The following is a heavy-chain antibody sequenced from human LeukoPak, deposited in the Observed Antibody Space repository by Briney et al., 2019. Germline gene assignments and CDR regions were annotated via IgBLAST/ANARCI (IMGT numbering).Heavy chain of an antibody. Sequence: GASVKVSCKASGYTFSSYAMQWVRQAPGQRLEWMGWINAGNGNTKYSQKFQGRVSITRDTSANTAYKELSSLRSEDTAVYFCARETISSSWSHHYYGMDVWGQGTTVTVSS. J-gene: IGHJ6*02. CDR1: GYTFSSYA. CDR3: ARETISSSWSHHYYGMDV. D-gene: IGHD6-13*01. V-gene: IGHV1-3*01. CDR2: INAGNGNT.